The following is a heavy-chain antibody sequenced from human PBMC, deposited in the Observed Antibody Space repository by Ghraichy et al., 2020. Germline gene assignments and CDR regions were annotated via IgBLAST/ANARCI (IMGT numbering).Heavy chain of an antibody. J-gene: IGHJ4*02. D-gene: IGHD4-17*01. CDR1: GFTYDDFS. V-gene: IGHV3-43*01. CDR2: SSWDGIGT. CDR3: ARDSGGFKSLTVTSGWDY. Sequence: GGSLRLSCAAAGFTYDDFSMIWVRQAPGKGLEWVSLSSWDGIGTYYADSVKGRFTVTRDNSRGSLYLQRNSLRTEDTALYYCARDSGGFKSLTVTSGWDYWGQGTLVTVSS.